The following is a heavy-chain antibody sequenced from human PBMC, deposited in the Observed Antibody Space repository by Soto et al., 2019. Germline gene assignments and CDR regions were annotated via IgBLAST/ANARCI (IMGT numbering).Heavy chain of an antibody. V-gene: IGHV3-53*04. CDR2: IYSGGST. D-gene: IGHD2-21*01. CDR3: ARGVFGQPDS. J-gene: IGHJ5*01. CDR1: GIIVKSNY. Sequence: EVQLVESGGGLVQPGGSLRLSCAASGIIVKSNYMNWVRQAPGKGLEWVSIIYSGGSTYYADSVKARFTISRHDSKDTLYLQMSSLRSEDTATYYCARGVFGQPDSWGQGTLVMVSS.